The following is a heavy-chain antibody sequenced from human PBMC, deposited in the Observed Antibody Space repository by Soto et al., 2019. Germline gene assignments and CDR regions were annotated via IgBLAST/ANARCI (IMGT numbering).Heavy chain of an antibody. CDR1: GYTLSNFW. CDR3: ARSPRSSPYFDY. D-gene: IGHD6-13*01. V-gene: IGHV5-51*01. Sequence: HGESLKISCQCSGYTLSNFWIGWVRQLPGRGLEWMGIIYPGDQETRYSPSFHGKVTISADKPINTAYLQWNSLEASDTAFYFCARSPRSSPYFDYWGQGALVTVSS. CDR2: IYPGDQET. J-gene: IGHJ4*02.